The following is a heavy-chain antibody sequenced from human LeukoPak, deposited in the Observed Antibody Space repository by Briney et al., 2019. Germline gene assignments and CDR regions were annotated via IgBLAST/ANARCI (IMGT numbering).Heavy chain of an antibody. Sequence: PGGSLRLSCAASGFTVSSNYMSWVRQAPGKGLEWVSVIYSGGSTYYADSVKGRFTISRDNSKNTLYLQMKSLAAEDTAVYYCARLDGPTVTSFDYWGQGTLVTVSS. CDR2: IYSGGST. J-gene: IGHJ4*02. CDR1: GFTVSSNY. V-gene: IGHV3-53*01. CDR3: ARLDGPTVTSFDY. D-gene: IGHD4-17*01.